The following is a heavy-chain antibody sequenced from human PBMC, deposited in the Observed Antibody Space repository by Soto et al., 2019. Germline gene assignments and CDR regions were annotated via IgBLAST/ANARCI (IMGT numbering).Heavy chain of an antibody. CDR2: IYPGDSDT. D-gene: IGHD6-19*01. V-gene: IGHV5-51*01. J-gene: IGHJ6*02. CDR1: GYSFTSYW. Sequence: PGGSLKISCKGAGYSFTSYWIGWVRPMPGKGLEWMGIIYPGDSDTRYSPSFQGQVTISADKSISTAYLQWSSLKASDTAMYYCARPREAGKNYYGVDVWGQGTTVTVSS. CDR3: ARPREAGKNYYGVDV.